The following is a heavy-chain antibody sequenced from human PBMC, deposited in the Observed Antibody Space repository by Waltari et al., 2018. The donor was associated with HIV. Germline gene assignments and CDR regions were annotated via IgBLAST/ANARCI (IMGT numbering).Heavy chain of an antibody. CDR3: AKDFKPRAFAPSFVDS. CDR1: GFTFSSFG. CDR2: ICCDGTEE. D-gene: IGHD2-21*01. Sequence: VRLVESGGGVIQPGGALTLSCDASGFTFSSFGLHWVRQAPGRGVQWFVFICCDGTEEYYLGSLKARFTISRDNSNNTLLLQMTDLTTDDSAIYFCAKDFKPRAFAPSFVDSWGQGTLLTVSS. V-gene: IGHV3-30*02. J-gene: IGHJ1*01.